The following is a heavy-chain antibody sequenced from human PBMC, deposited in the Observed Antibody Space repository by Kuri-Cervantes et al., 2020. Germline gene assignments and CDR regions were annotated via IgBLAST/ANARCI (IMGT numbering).Heavy chain of an antibody. Sequence: ASVKVSCKASGYTFTSYDINWVRQATGQGLEWMGWMNPNSGNTGYAQKFQGRVTMTEDTSTDTAYMELSSLRSEDTAVYYCATGTVVTAPDAFDIWGQGTMVTVSS. CDR1: GYTFTSYD. CDR3: ATGTVVTAPDAFDI. J-gene: IGHJ3*02. CDR2: MNPNSGNT. D-gene: IGHD2-21*02. V-gene: IGHV1-8*02.